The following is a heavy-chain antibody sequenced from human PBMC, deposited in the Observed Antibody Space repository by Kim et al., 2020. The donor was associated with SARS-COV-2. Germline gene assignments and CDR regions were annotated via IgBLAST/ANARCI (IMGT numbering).Heavy chain of an antibody. CDR3: ARSGNGSGGGCYTSFHL. V-gene: IGHV1-3*01. J-gene: IGHJ3*01. Sequence: ASVKVSCKSSGYPFSNYAIHWVRQAPGHSLAWVGWINPGSGYTRYSQRFEGRVTISRDPSATTAYMEVTSLTSEDPAVYWCARSGNGSGGGCYTSFHLWG. CDR2: INPGSGYT. D-gene: IGHD2-15*01. CDR1: GYPFSNYA.